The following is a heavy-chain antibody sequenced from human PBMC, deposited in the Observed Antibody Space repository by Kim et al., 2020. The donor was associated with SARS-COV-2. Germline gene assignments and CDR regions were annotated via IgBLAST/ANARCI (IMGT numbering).Heavy chain of an antibody. V-gene: IGHV3-21*01. CDR1: GFSFTNHP. CDR3: ARGGSYYTLDV. J-gene: IGHJ4*02. Sequence: GGSLRLSCAASGFSFTNHPLNWVRQAPGKGLEWVSSISGSATQIYYADSVTGRFTISRDNAKKSVFLQMNGLTVEDTGIYFCARGGSYYTLDVWGQGTPVTVSS. D-gene: IGHD1-26*01. CDR2: ISGSATQI.